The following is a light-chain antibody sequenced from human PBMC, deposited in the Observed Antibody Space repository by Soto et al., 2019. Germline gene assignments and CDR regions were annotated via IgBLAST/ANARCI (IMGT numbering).Light chain of an antibody. J-gene: IGKJ1*01. CDR2: LAS. Sequence: DIQTTQAPSTLSASVGDRVTITCRASRGIDNYLAWYQQKPGKAPKLLIYLASTLQSGVPSRFSGSGSGTEFTLTISSLQPDDFATYYCQHYNSYSEAFGQGTMVDIK. CDR1: RGIDNY. V-gene: IGKV1-5*01. CDR3: QHYNSYSEA.